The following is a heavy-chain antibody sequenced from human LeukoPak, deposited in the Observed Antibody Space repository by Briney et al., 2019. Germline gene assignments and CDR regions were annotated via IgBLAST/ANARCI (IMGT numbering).Heavy chain of an antibody. Sequence: ASVKVSCKASGYTFTRYYMHWVRQAPGQGLEWMGIINPSGGSTSYAQKFQGRVTITADESTSTAYMELSSLRSKDTAVYYCARGVGPSDYYYYYMDVWGKGTTVTISS. V-gene: IGHV1-46*01. CDR1: GYTFTRYY. CDR2: INPSGGST. CDR3: ARGVGPSDYYYYYMDV. J-gene: IGHJ6*03. D-gene: IGHD2-15*01.